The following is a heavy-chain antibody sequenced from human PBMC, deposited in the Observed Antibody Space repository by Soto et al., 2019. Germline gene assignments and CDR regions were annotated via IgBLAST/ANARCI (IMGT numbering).Heavy chain of an antibody. CDR2: IYYSGST. J-gene: IGHJ4*02. CDR3: ARGSGWLTDY. Sequence: SETLSLTCTVSSGSISFYYWSWIRQPPGKGLEWIGYIYYSGSTNYNPSLKSRITISVDTSKNQFSLKLRSVTAADTAVYYCARGSGWLTDYWGQGTQVTVSS. D-gene: IGHD6-19*01. CDR1: SGSISFYY. V-gene: IGHV4-59*01.